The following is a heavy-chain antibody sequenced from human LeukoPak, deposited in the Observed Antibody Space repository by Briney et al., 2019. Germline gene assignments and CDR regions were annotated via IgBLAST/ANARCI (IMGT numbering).Heavy chain of an antibody. Sequence: GGSLRLSCAGSGFTFSNYSINWVRQAPGKGLEWVSSISPSSHYIYYADSVRGRFTISRDNARNSLYLQMNSLRDEDTAVYYCARDRGSGWDFDYWGQGTLVTVSS. CDR2: ISPSSHYI. V-gene: IGHV3-21*04. D-gene: IGHD6-19*01. CDR1: GFTFSNYS. CDR3: ARDRGSGWDFDY. J-gene: IGHJ4*02.